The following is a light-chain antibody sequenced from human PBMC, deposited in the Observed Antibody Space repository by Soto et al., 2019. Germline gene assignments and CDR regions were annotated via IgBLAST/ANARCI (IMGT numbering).Light chain of an antibody. J-gene: IGLJ1*01. CDR1: SSDVGGYNY. V-gene: IGLV2-11*01. CDR3: CSYAGSDVSV. CDR2: DVT. Sequence: QSALTQPRSVSGSPGQSVTISCTGTSSDVGGYNYVSWYQQHPGKAPKLMIYDVTKRPLGVPDRLSGSKSGNTASLIISGLQAEDEADYYCCSYAGSDVSVFATGTKVTVL.